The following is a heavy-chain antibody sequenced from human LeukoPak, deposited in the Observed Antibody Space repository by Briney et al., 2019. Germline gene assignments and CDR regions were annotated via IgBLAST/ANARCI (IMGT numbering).Heavy chain of an antibody. CDR3: TKNDVGDYGT. Sequence: SETLSLTCSVSGASISRSTYSWGWIRQPPGKGLEWIGSVFHTGTAYYNPSLRSRVTISVDTSKNQFSLKLSFVTAADTAVYYCTKNDVGDYGTWGQGTLVIVSS. D-gene: IGHD4-17*01. CDR2: VFHTGTA. V-gene: IGHV4-39*01. CDR1: GASISRSTYS. J-gene: IGHJ5*02.